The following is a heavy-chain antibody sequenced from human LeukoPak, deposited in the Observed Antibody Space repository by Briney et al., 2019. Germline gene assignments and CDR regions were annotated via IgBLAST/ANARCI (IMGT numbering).Heavy chain of an antibody. J-gene: IGHJ4*02. CDR1: GGSFSGYY. CDR2: INHSGST. Sequence: SETLSLTCAIYGGSFSGYYWSWIRQPPGKGLEWIGEINHSGSTNYNPSLKSRVTISVDTSKNQFSLKLSSVTAADTAVYYCARGKRGKGLKTYYYDSSGYWPIDYWGQGTLVTVSS. D-gene: IGHD3-22*01. CDR3: ARGKRGKGLKTYYYDSSGYWPIDY. V-gene: IGHV4-34*01.